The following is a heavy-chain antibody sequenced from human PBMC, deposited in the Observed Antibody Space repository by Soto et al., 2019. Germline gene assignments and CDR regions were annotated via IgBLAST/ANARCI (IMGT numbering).Heavy chain of an antibody. CDR2: ISGSGGRT. V-gene: IGHV3-23*01. CDR1: GFPFSSYA. D-gene: IGHD3-16*01. CDR3: EKGGYYLLFYI. Sequence: PGGSLRLSCVASGFPFSSYAMSWVRQTPGKGLEWVSGISGSGGRTYYADSVKGRFTISRDNSNNTLSLQMHILRVEDTADYFCEKGGYYLLFYICGQGRVVIVSS. J-gene: IGHJ3*02.